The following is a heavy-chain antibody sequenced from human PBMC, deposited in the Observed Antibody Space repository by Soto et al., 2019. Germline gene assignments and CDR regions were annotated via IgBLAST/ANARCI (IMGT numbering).Heavy chain of an antibody. CDR1: GGSFSGYY. CDR2: INHSGST. Sequence: QVQLQQWGAGLLKPSETLSLTCAVYGGSFSGYYWSWIRQPPGKGLEWIGEINHSGSTNYNPSLKSRVTIAVGTSKNQFSLKLSAVTAADTAVYYCARGRADPRNWNFRHLTFFDYWGQGTLVTVSS. J-gene: IGHJ4*02. CDR3: ARGRADPRNWNFRHLTFFDY. V-gene: IGHV4-34*01. D-gene: IGHD1-7*01.